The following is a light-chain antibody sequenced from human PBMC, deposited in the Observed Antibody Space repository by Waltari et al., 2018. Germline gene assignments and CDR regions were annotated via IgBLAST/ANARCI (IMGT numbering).Light chain of an antibody. Sequence: QSVLTQPPSASGTPGQRVTISCSGSSSNIGSNTVNWHQQLPGTAPKLLIYRNDTRPSGVPYRFSGSRSGTSASLAISGLHSEDEADYYCATWDDSLKGWVFGGGTKLTVL. CDR2: RND. J-gene: IGLJ3*02. V-gene: IGLV1-44*01. CDR3: ATWDDSLKGWV. CDR1: SSNIGSNT.